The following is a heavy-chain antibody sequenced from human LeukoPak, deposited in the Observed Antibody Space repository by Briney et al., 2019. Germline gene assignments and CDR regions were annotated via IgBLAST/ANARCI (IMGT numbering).Heavy chain of an antibody. D-gene: IGHD6-19*01. Sequence: PGRSLRLSCVASGFTFSTSVMHWVRQAPGKGLEWVAGISIDGNGKYHADSVRGRFTISRDNSKNTLYLQMNSLRAEDTALYNCGRGYNSSGGCEIFLSWGQETMVTASS. CDR2: ISIDGNGK. CDR1: GFTFSTSV. J-gene: IGHJ3*01. CDR3: GRGYNSSGGCEIFLS. V-gene: IGHV3-30*04.